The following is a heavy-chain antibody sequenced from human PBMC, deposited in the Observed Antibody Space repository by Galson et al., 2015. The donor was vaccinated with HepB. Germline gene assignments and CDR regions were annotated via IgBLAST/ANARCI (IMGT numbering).Heavy chain of an antibody. CDR3: ARDSSGYPFQF. CDR1: GGTFSTYS. V-gene: IGHV1-69*13. Sequence: SVKVSCKASGGTFSTYSLSWVRQAPAQGLQWMGGIIPTSGAASNAQRFQGRVTFTADGSTSTAYMELSNLRSDDTAVYYCARDSSGYPFQFWGQGTLVTVSS. J-gene: IGHJ4*02. CDR2: IIPTSGAA. D-gene: IGHD3-22*01.